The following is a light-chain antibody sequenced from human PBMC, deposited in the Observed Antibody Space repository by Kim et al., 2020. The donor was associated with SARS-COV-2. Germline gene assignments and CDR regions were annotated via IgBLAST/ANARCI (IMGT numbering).Light chain of an antibody. Sequence: VTISCTGSRSNIGAGYDVHWYQQLPGTAPKLLIYGNSNRPSGVPDRFSGSKSGTSASLAIAGIQAEDEADYYCQPYDSSLSGPNWVFGGGTQLTVL. J-gene: IGLJ3*02. CDR1: RSNIGAGYD. CDR3: QPYDSSLSGPNWV. CDR2: GNS. V-gene: IGLV1-40*01.